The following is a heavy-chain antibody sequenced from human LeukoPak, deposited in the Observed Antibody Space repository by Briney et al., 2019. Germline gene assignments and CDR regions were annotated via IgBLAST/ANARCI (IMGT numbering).Heavy chain of an antibody. CDR2: IYYSGST. D-gene: IGHD3-22*01. J-gene: IGHJ3*02. Sequence: PSETLSLTCTVSGGSISSYYWSWIRQPPGKGLEWIGYIYYSGSTNYNPSLKSRVTISVDTSKNQFSLKLSSVTAADTAVYYCAGVPDSSGYYYGAFDIWGQGTMVTVSS. CDR1: GGSISSYY. CDR3: AGVPDSSGYYYGAFDI. V-gene: IGHV4-59*01.